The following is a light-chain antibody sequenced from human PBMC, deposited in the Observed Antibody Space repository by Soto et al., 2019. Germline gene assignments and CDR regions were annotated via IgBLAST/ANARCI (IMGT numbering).Light chain of an antibody. CDR1: QSVSSN. CDR2: GAS. CDR3: KQYNSYSGT. Sequence: EIVMTQSPATLSVSPGERATLSCRASQSVSSNLAWYQQKPGQAPRLLIYGASTRATGIPARFSGSGSGTEFTLTISSLQSEDFAVYYCKQYNSYSGTFGQGTKVEIK. V-gene: IGKV3-15*01. J-gene: IGKJ1*01.